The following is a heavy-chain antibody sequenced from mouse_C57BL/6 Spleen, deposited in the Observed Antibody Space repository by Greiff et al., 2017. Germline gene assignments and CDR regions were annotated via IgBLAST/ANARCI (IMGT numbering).Heavy chain of an antibody. CDR2: ISSGSSTI. J-gene: IGHJ4*01. V-gene: IGHV5-17*01. D-gene: IGHD1-1*01. CDR1: GFTFSDYG. Sequence: EVQRVESGGGLVKPGGSLKLSCAASGFTFSDYGMHWVRQAPEKGLEWVAYISSGSSTIYYADTVKGRFTISRDNAKNTLFLQMTSLRSEDTAMYYCAKDYYGSSYCYAMDYWGQGTSVTVSS. CDR3: AKDYYGSSYCYAMDY.